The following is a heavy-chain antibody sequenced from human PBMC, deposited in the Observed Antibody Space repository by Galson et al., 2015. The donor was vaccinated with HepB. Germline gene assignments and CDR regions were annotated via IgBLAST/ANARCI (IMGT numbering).Heavy chain of an antibody. CDR1: GFTFSNYG. CDR3: AKDPYLYSALAGTMAGLDY. J-gene: IGHJ4*02. D-gene: IGHD6-19*01. V-gene: IGHV3-30*18. Sequence: SLRLSCAASGFTFSNYGMNWVRQAPGKGLEWVAVISYDGSNKYYADSVKGRFTISRDNSKNTLYLQMNSLRAEDTALYYCAKDPYLYSALAGTMAGLDYWCQGTVVTVSS. CDR2: ISYDGSNK.